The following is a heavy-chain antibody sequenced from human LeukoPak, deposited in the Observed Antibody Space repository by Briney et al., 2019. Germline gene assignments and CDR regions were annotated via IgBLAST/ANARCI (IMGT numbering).Heavy chain of an antibody. Sequence: SETLSLTCAVYGGSFSGYYWSWIRQPPGKGLEWIGEINHSGSTNYNPSLKSRVTISVDTSKNQFSLKLSSVTTADTAVYYCARGGKNLYYDFWSGSPYYFDYWGQGTLVTVSS. V-gene: IGHV4-34*01. J-gene: IGHJ4*02. CDR2: INHSGST. CDR3: ARGGKNLYYDFWSGSPYYFDY. CDR1: GGSFSGYY. D-gene: IGHD3-3*01.